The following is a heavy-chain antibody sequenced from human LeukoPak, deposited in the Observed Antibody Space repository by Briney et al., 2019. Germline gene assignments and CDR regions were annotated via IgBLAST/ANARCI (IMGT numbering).Heavy chain of an antibody. Sequence: TSETLSLTCTVSGGSISSYYWSWIRQPPGKGLEWIGYIYTSGSTNYNPSLKRRVTISVATSKNQFSLKLSSVTAADTAVYYCARYFSSSLDYFDYWGQGTLVTVSS. D-gene: IGHD6-13*01. CDR3: ARYFSSSLDYFDY. CDR1: GGSISSYY. CDR2: IYTSGST. J-gene: IGHJ4*02. V-gene: IGHV4-4*09.